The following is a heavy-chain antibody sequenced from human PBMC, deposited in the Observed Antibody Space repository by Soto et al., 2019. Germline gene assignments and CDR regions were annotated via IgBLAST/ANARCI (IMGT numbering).Heavy chain of an antibody. CDR3: ARGQLYYYCGMDV. D-gene: IGHD1-1*01. V-gene: IGHV1-2*04. Sequence: AAVRVPCKALGYTFTGSSMPWVRQAPGQGLEWMGWITPNSGGTNYAQKFQGWVTMTRDTSLSTAYMELRRLGSDDTAVYYWARGQLYYYCGMDVWGQGTTVTVSS. CDR1: GYTFTGSS. CDR2: ITPNSGGT. J-gene: IGHJ6*01.